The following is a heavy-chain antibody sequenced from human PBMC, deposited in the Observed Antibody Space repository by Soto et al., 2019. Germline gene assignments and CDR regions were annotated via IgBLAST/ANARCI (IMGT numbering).Heavy chain of an antibody. J-gene: IGHJ5*02. CDR2: ISLYSDGT. V-gene: IGHV1-18*01. CDR1: GYTFSNYG. CDR3: PRVVPGAEAWFGP. D-gene: IGHD2-2*01. Sequence: QVQLVQSGGEVKRPGASVKVSCKTSGYTFSNYGITWVRQAPGQPLEWLGWISLYSDGTNYAQKLQGRVSMTTDTSTPTAYMELRSLRSDDTAVYYCPRVVPGAEAWFGPWGQGTLVTVSS.